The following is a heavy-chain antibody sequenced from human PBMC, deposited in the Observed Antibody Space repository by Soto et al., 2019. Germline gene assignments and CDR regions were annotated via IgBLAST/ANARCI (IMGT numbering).Heavy chain of an antibody. CDR2: IYPGDSDT. CDR3: ARQGYYDSGGYFPFDY. Sequence: GESLKISCKGSGYSFTSYWIAWGRQRPGKGLEWMGIIYPGDSDTRHSPAFQGQVTFSVDKSTSTAHLQWSSLKASDTAMYYCARQGYYDSGGYFPFDYWGQGTQVTVSS. CDR1: GYSFTSYW. D-gene: IGHD3-22*01. V-gene: IGHV5-51*01. J-gene: IGHJ4*02.